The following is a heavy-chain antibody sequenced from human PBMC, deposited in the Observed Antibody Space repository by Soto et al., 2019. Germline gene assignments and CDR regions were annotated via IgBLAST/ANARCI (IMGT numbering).Heavy chain of an antibody. CDR2: ISSSGGTT. D-gene: IGHD3-3*01. CDR1: GFRFSTYA. V-gene: IGHV3-23*01. CDR3: ANPRDGMVDYFDY. Sequence: PGGSLRLSCAASGFRFSTYAMSWVRQAPGKGLEWVSSISSSGGTTNYADSVKGRFTISRDNSKNTLYLQMNSLRADDTALYYCANPRDGMVDYFDYWGQGTPVTVSS. J-gene: IGHJ4*02.